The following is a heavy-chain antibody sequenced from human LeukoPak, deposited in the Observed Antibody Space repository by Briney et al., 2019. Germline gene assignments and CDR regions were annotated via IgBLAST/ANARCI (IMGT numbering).Heavy chain of an antibody. V-gene: IGHV3-9*03. CDR2: ISWNSGSI. D-gene: IGHD2-2*01. CDR3: AKGSSSSRTSHGIDY. CDR1: GFTFDDYA. Sequence: GGSLRLFCAASGFTFDDYAMHWVRQAPGKGLVGVSGISWNSGSIGYADSVKGRFTISRDNDKNSLYLQMNSLRAEDMALYYCAKGSSSSRTSHGIDYWGQGTLVTVSS. J-gene: IGHJ4*02.